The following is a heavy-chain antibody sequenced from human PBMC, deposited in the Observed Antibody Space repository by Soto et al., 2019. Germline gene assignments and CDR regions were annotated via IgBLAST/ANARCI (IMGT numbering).Heavy chain of an antibody. Sequence: EVQLVESGGGLVQPGGSLRLSCAASGFTFSSSWMNWVRQAPGKGLVWVSRINSDGSSTSYADSVKGRFTISRDSAKNTLYLQMNSLRAEDTAVYYCVRTSLVVAAATREDTWGQGTLFTVSS. V-gene: IGHV3-74*01. D-gene: IGHD2-15*01. CDR2: INSDGSST. CDR3: VRTSLVVAAATREDT. CDR1: GFTFSSSW. J-gene: IGHJ5*02.